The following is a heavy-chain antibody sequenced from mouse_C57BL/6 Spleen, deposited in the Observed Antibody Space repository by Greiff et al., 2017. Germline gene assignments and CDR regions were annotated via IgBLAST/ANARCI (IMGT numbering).Heavy chain of an antibody. CDR3: ARWAVVAKGLDY. D-gene: IGHD1-1*01. J-gene: IGHJ2*01. CDR1: GYTFTSYW. Sequence: QVQLQQPGAELVKPGASVKLSCKASGYTFTSYWMQWVKQRPGQGLEWIGEIDPSDSYNNYNQKFKGKPTLTVDTSSSTAYMQLSSLTSEDSAVYYCARWAVVAKGLDYWGQGTTLTVSS. CDR2: IDPSDSYN. V-gene: IGHV1-50*01.